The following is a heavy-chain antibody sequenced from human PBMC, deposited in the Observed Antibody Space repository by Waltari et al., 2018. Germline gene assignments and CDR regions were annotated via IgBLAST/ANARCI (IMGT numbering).Heavy chain of an antibody. J-gene: IGHJ5*02. V-gene: IGHV1-69*13. D-gene: IGHD2-21*01. CDR2: IIPIFGTA. CDR3: SRVPYHYNWLDP. CDR1: GGTFSSYA. Sequence: QVQLVQSGAEVKKPGSSVKVSCKASGGTFSSYAISWVRQAPGQVVEWMGGIIPIFGTANYAQKFHGSGRSTADESTSTAYMELRSLKTEDTAVYYCSRVPYHYNWLDPWGQGTLVTVSS.